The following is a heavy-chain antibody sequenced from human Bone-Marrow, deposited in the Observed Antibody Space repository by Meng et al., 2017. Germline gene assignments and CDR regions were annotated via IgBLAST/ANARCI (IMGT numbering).Heavy chain of an antibody. CDR1: GFSFNTYP. CDR3: TRDQGGVTPDY. CDR2: ISSTSNDI. V-gene: IGHV3-21*01. J-gene: IGHJ4*02. Sequence: GKSLKISCAASGFSFNTYPMNWVRQAPGKGLQWVSSISSTSNDIYYADSVKGRFTISRDNAENSLYLQMNSLRVDDTAVYYCTRDQGGVTPDYWGQGALVTVSS. D-gene: IGHD2-21*02.